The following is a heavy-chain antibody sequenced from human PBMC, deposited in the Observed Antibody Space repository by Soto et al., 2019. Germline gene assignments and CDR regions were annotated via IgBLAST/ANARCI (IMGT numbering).Heavy chain of an antibody. CDR2: MNPNSGNT. J-gene: IGHJ5*02. CDR3: ARDNRYNWNDEGWFDP. D-gene: IGHD1-20*01. Sequence: QVQPVQSGAEVKKPGASVKVSCKASGYSFSDYDINWVRQATGQGPEWMGWMNPNSGNTGYAQKFQGRVTMTRNTSINTAYMELSSLGSEDTAVYYCARDNRYNWNDEGWFDPWGQGTLVTVSS. V-gene: IGHV1-8*01. CDR1: GYSFSDYD.